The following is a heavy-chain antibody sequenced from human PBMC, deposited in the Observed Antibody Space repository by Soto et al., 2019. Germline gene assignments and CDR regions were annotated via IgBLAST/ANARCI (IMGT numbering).Heavy chain of an antibody. Sequence: LRLSCAASGFTFSSYSMNGVRQAPGKGLEWVSSISSSSSYIYYADSVKGRFTISRDNAKNSLYLQMNSLRAEGTAVYYCAREVPATQGGGGIVVDHEDYSGLDVCGQGTKVTVS. D-gene: IGHD2-2*01. CDR3: AREVPATQGGGGIVVDHEDYSGLDV. J-gene: IGHJ6*02. CDR1: GFTFSSYS. CDR2: ISSSSSYI. V-gene: IGHV3-21*01.